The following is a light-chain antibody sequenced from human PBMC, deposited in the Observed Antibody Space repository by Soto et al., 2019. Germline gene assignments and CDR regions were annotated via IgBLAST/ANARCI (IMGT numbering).Light chain of an antibody. CDR1: SSDIGAYNF. Sequence: QSALTQPASVSGSPGQSITISCTGTSSDIGAYNFVSWYQQHPGKAPKLMLYDVNIRPSGVSNRFSGSKSGNTASLTISGLQAGDEADYYCTSWTTSTTMIFGGGTKVTVL. V-gene: IGLV2-14*03. CDR2: DVN. J-gene: IGLJ2*01. CDR3: TSWTTSTTMI.